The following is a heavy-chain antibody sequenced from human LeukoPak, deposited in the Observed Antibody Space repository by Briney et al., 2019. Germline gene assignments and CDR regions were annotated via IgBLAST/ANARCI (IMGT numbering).Heavy chain of an antibody. D-gene: IGHD3-22*01. CDR2: IHINGDT. V-gene: IGHV3-66*01. J-gene: IGHJ3*02. CDR1: EFTVSSNY. CDR3: ARDGLDSSGPVAFDI. Sequence: PGGSLRLSCVASEFTVSSNYMSWVRQAPGKGLEWVSIIHINGDTHYADSVKGRFTISRDNSKNTLYLQMNSLRSEDTAVYYCARDGLDSSGPVAFDIWGQGTMVTVSS.